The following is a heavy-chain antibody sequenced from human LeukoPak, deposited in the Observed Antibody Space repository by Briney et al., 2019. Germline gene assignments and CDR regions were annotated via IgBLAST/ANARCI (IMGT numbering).Heavy chain of an antibody. CDR2: IYTSGST. CDR1: GGSISSGSYY. J-gene: IGHJ4*02. D-gene: IGHD3-3*01. Sequence: SETLSLTCTVSGGSISSGSYYWSWIRQPAGKGLEWIGRIYTSGSTNYNPSLKSRVTISVDTSKNQFSLKLSSVTAADTAVYYCAREKPYDFWSGYYDYWGQGTLVTVSS. CDR3: AREKPYDFWSGYYDY. V-gene: IGHV4-61*02.